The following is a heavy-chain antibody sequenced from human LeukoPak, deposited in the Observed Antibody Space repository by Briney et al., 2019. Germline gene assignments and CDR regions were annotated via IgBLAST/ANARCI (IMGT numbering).Heavy chain of an antibody. CDR3: AKMYRYGSGRGYFDD. CDR1: GFTFNNYV. V-gene: IGHV3-23*01. J-gene: IGHJ4*02. D-gene: IGHD3-10*01. Sequence: PGGSLRLSCAASGFTFNNYVMSWVRQAPGKGLEWVSTISGIGGGTYYADSVKGRFTISRDNSKNTLYLQMDSLRAEDTALYYCAKMYRYGSGRGYFDDWGQGTLVTVPS. CDR2: ISGIGGGT.